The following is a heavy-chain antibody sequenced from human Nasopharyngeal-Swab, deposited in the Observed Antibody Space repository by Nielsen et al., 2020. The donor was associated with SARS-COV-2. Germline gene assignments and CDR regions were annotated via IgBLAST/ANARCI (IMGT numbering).Heavy chain of an antibody. V-gene: IGHV1-8*01. CDR1: GYTFTSYD. Sequence: ASVKVSCKASGYTFTSYDINWVRQATGQGLEWMGWMNPNSGITGYAQKFQGRVTMTRNTSISTAYMELSSLRSEDTAVYYCARGISLYYYYYYMDVWGKGTTVTVSS. CDR3: ARGISLYYYYYYMDV. J-gene: IGHJ6*03. CDR2: MNPNSGIT. D-gene: IGHD3-3*02.